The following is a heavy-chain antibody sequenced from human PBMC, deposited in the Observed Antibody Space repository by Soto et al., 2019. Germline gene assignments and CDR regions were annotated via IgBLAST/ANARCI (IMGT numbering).Heavy chain of an antibody. CDR3: VRGYSSSFDY. J-gene: IGHJ4*02. Sequence: QVQLQQSGPGLVKPSQTLSLTCAISGDSVSSISASWNWIRQSPSRGLEWLGRTYYRSRWTNDYAVSVKSRITINPDTSKNQFSLQLSSVTPEDTAMYYCVRGYSSSFDYWGQGTLVTVSS. V-gene: IGHV6-1*01. D-gene: IGHD2-15*01. CDR2: TYYRSRWTN. CDR1: GDSVSSISAS.